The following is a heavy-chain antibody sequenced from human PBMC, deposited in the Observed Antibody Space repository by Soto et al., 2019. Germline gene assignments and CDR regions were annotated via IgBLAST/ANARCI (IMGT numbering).Heavy chain of an antibody. CDR1: GFTFSSYA. D-gene: IGHD2-2*03. Sequence: GGSLRLSCAASGFTFSSYAMSWVRQAPGKGLELVSAICGSGCSTYYADSVKGRFTISRDNSKNTLYLQMNSLRAEDTSLYYCAKEGGYCSSTSCYGRVYYWGQGTLVTVSS. CDR2: ICGSGCST. J-gene: IGHJ4*02. CDR3: AKEGGYCSSTSCYGRVYY. V-gene: IGHV3-23*01.